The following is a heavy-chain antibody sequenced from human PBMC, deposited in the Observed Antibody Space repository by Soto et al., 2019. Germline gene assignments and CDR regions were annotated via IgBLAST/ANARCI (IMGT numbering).Heavy chain of an antibody. Sequence: EVQLVESGGGLVQPGGSLRLSCAASGFTFSLYWMHWVRQAPGKGLVWVSRINSDGSSTKYADSVKGRFTISRDNAKNTLYVQMNGLRVEDTAVYYCARDVGEVPDLNWFDPWGHGTLVTVSS. V-gene: IGHV3-74*03. J-gene: IGHJ5*02. CDR2: INSDGSST. CDR1: GFTFSLYW. CDR3: ARDVGEVPDLNWFDP. D-gene: IGHD1-26*01.